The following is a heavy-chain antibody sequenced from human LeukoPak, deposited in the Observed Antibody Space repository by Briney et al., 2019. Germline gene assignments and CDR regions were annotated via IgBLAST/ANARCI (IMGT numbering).Heavy chain of an antibody. J-gene: IGHJ4*02. CDR2: INSDGSST. CDR1: GFAFSSYW. CDR3: ARLLLSPYCGGDCYAATSDY. V-gene: IGHV3-74*01. Sequence: PGGSLRLSCAASGFAFSSYWMHWVRQAPGKGLVWVSRINSDGSSTSYADSVKGRFTISRDNAKNTLYLQMNSLRAEDTAVYYCARLLLSPYCGGDCYAATSDYWGQGTLVTVSS. D-gene: IGHD2-21*02.